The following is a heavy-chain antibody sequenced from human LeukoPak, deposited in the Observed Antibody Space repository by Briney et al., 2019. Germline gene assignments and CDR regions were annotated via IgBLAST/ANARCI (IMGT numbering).Heavy chain of an antibody. CDR3: ARGWRGVVGATSFDY. CDR1: GGSISSYY. Sequence: SETLSLTCTVSGGSISSYYWSWIRQPPGRGLEWIGYIFYSGSTNYNPSLKSRVTISVDTSKTQFSPTLNSVTAADTAVYYCARGWRGVVGATSFDYWGQGTLVTVSS. CDR2: IFYSGST. J-gene: IGHJ4*02. D-gene: IGHD1-26*01. V-gene: IGHV4-59*01.